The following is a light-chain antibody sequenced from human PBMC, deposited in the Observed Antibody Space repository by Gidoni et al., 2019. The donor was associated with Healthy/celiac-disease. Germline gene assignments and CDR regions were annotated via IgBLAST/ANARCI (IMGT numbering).Light chain of an antibody. J-gene: IGKJ4*01. V-gene: IGKV1-39*01. CDR3: QQSYSTPT. CDR1: QSISSY. CDR2: AAS. Sequence: DIQMTQSPSSLSASVGDRVTLTCRASQSISSYLNWYQQTPRKAPKLLMYAASSLRSGVPSRFSGSGSGTDFTLTISSLQPEDFATYYCQQSYSTPTFGGGTKVEIK.